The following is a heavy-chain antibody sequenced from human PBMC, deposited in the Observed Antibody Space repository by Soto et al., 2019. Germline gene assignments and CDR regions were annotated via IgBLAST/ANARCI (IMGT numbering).Heavy chain of an antibody. V-gene: IGHV5-51*01. CDR3: ARFGYCSGGSCYYYYGMDV. CDR2: IYPGDSDT. J-gene: IGHJ6*02. Sequence: GESLKISCKGSGYSFTSYWIGWVRQMPGKGLEWMGIIYPGDSDTRYGPSFQGQVTISADKSISTAYLQWSSLKASDTAMYYCARFGYCSGGSCYYYYGMDVWGQGTTVTVSS. CDR1: GYSFTSYW. D-gene: IGHD2-15*01.